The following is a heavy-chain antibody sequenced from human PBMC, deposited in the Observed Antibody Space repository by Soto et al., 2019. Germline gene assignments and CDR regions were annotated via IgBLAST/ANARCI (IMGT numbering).Heavy chain of an antibody. CDR3: NTKNGYVAPTEY. J-gene: IGHJ4*02. Sequence: EVQLVESVGGLAKPGGSLRLSCAASELTVSNAWMTWVRQAPGKGPEWVGPLKSEEYGETTEYAAPVSGRFIISRDDSKNTVSLQMHSLNSEDTAVYYGNTKNGYVAPTEYWGQGPLVTVSS. V-gene: IGHV3-15*01. D-gene: IGHD6-13*01. CDR1: ELTVSNAW. CDR2: LKSEEYGETT.